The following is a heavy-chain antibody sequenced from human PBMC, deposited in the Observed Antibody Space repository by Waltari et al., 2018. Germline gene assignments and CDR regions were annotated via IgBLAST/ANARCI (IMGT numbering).Heavy chain of an antibody. J-gene: IGHJ4*02. CDR2: IYYSGTT. D-gene: IGHD2-8*01. V-gene: IGHV4-61*01. CDR3: ARGSWSGPFDF. CDR1: GGSVTSASYY. Sequence: QVQLQESGPGLVKPSETLSLTCTDSGGSVTSASYYWNWIRQPPGRGLEWIGYIYYSGTTNYNPSLKSRLTISVDTSKSQFSLRLSSVTAADTAVYYCARGSWSGPFDFWGQGTLVTVSS.